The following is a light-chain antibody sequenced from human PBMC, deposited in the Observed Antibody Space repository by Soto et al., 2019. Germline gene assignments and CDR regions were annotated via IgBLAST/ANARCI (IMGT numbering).Light chain of an antibody. J-gene: IGLJ1*01. Sequence: QPVLTQSSSASASLGSSVKLTCTLSSGHSSYIIAWHQQQPGKAPRYLMKLEGSGSYNKGSGVPDRFSGSSSGADRYLTISNLQFEDEADYYCETWDSNTRVFGTGTKVTAL. CDR3: ETWDSNTRV. V-gene: IGLV4-60*02. CDR1: SGHSSYI. CDR2: LEGSGSY.